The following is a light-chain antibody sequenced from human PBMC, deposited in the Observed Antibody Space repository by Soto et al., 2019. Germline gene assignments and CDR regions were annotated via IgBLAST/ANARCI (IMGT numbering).Light chain of an antibody. CDR2: GAS. V-gene: IGKV1-39*01. CDR1: QYVSTY. Sequence: DFQTTQSPSSLSASVGDRVTITCRTSQYVSTYLNWYQQKLGKAPKLLIYGASTLRSWVPSRFSGSGSGTDFTLTITSLRPEDSATYYCQQSFGNFVTFGPGTRLEIK. J-gene: IGKJ5*01. CDR3: QQSFGNFVT.